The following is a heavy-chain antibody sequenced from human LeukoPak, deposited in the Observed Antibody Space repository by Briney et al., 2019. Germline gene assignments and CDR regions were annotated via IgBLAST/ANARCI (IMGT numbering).Heavy chain of an antibody. D-gene: IGHD4-11*01. CDR1: GGSISNYY. Sequence: SETLSLTCTVSGGSISNYYWSWIRRVPGKGLEWIGYIYNSGSTNYNPSLKSRVTMSVDTSKDQFSLKLNFVTAADTAVYYCARDVGGNYQYFDQWGQGTLVTVAS. CDR3: ARDVGGNYQYFDQ. J-gene: IGHJ4*02. V-gene: IGHV4-59*01. CDR2: IYNSGST.